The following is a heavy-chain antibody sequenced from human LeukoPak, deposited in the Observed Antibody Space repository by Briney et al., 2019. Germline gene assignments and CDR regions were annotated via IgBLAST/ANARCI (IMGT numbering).Heavy chain of an antibody. CDR3: ALVSAGEKDWFDP. D-gene: IGHD3-10*01. CDR1: GGSFSGYY. V-gene: IGHV4-34*01. CDR2: INHSGST. J-gene: IGHJ5*02. Sequence: SETLTLTCAVYGGSFSGYYWSWIRQPPGKGLEWIGEINHSGSTNYNPSLKSRVTISVDTSKNEFSLKLSSVPGADTAVYYFALVSAGEKDWFDPWGQETLVTVST.